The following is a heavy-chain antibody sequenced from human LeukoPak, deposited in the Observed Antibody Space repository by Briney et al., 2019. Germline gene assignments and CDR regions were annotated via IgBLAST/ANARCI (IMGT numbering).Heavy chain of an antibody. J-gene: IGHJ4*02. V-gene: IGHV1-69*04. CDR2: IIPIFGIA. CDR3: ARDRGHAYDSSGYFDY. Sequence: SVTVSCQASGGTFSSYAISWVRPAPGQGLDWMGRIIPIFGIANYAQKFQGRVTITADKSTSTAYMELSSLRSEDTAVYYCARDRGHAYDSSGYFDYWGQGTLVTVSS. CDR1: GGTFSSYA. D-gene: IGHD3-22*01.